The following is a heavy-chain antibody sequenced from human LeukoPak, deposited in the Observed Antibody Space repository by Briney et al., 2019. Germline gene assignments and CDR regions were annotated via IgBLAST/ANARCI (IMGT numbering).Heavy chain of an antibody. J-gene: IGHJ4*02. V-gene: IGHV4-59*01. CDR1: GGSISSYY. D-gene: IGHD1-26*01. CDR3: ATGVNSGYFDY. CDR2: IYYSGST. Sequence: SETLSLTCTVSGGSISSYYWTWIRQPPGKGLEWIGYIYYSGSTNYNPSLKSRVTISVDTSKNQFSLKLTSVTAADTAVHYCATGVNSGYFDYCGQGTLVTVSS.